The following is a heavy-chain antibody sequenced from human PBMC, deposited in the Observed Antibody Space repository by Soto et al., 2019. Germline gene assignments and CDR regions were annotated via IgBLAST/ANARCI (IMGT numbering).Heavy chain of an antibody. Sequence: ASVKVSCKASGYTFTSYGISWVRQAPGQGLEWMGWISAYNGNTNYAQKLQGRVTMTTDTSTSTAYMELRSLRSDDTAVYYCARVISIAARVPLTYYYYYYMDVWGKGTTVTVSS. CDR1: GYTFTSYG. CDR2: ISAYNGNT. J-gene: IGHJ6*03. D-gene: IGHD6-6*01. V-gene: IGHV1-18*01. CDR3: ARVISIAARVPLTYYYYYYMDV.